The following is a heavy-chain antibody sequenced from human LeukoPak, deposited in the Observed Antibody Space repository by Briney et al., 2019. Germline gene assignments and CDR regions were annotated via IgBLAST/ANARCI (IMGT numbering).Heavy chain of an antibody. Sequence: SVKVSCKASGGTFSSYAISWVRQAPGQGLEWMGRIIPILGIANYAQKFQGRVTITADKSTSTAYMELSSLRSEDTAVYYCARAPGRGYSYGHPGPYYYGMDVWGQGTTVTVSS. J-gene: IGHJ6*02. D-gene: IGHD5-18*01. CDR1: GGTFSSYA. CDR3: ARAPGRGYSYGHPGPYYYGMDV. V-gene: IGHV1-69*04. CDR2: IIPILGIA.